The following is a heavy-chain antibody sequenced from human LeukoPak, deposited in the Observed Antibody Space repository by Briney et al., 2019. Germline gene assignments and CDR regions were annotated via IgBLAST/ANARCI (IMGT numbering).Heavy chain of an antibody. CDR2: IRGFDSIT. J-gene: IGHJ4*02. D-gene: IGHD2-21*02. Sequence: GGSLRLSCAASGFAFSNYAMSWVRQAPGKGLEWVSSIRGFDSITYYADSVKGRFTISRDISRNTLYLQMNSLRAEDTAVYYCVKTRGDNFFDYWGQGTLVTVSS. V-gene: IGHV3-23*01. CDR3: VKTRGDNFFDY. CDR1: GFAFSNYA.